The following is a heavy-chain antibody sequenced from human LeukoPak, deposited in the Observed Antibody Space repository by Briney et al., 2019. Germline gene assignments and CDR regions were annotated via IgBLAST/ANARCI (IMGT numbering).Heavy chain of an antibody. Sequence: GGSLRLSCAASGFTFSSYSMNWVRQAPGKGLEWVSSTSSSSSYIYYADSVKGRSTISRDNAKNSLYLQMNSLRAEDTAVYYCARAGEMATIINWFDPWGQGTLVTVSS. D-gene: IGHD5-24*01. J-gene: IGHJ5*02. V-gene: IGHV3-21*01. CDR2: TSSSSSYI. CDR1: GFTFSSYS. CDR3: ARAGEMATIINWFDP.